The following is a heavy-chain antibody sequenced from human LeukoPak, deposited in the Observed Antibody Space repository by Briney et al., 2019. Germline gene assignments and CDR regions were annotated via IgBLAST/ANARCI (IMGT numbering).Heavy chain of an antibody. CDR3: ASGPNGFDY. D-gene: IGHD2-8*01. Sequence: GGYLRLSCAASEFTFSSYAMHWVRQAPGKGLEWVAVISYDGSNKYYADSVKGRFTISRDNSKNTLYLQMNSLRAEDTAVYYCASGPNGFDYWGQGTLVTVSS. CDR1: EFTFSSYA. V-gene: IGHV3-30-3*01. CDR2: ISYDGSNK. J-gene: IGHJ4*02.